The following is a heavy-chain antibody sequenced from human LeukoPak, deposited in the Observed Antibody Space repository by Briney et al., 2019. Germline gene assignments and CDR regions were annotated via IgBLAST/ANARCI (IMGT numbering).Heavy chain of an antibody. J-gene: IGHJ6*02. CDR2: IYYSGST. V-gene: IGHV4-59*02. D-gene: IGHD2-21*01. CDR3: ARDGKISPYSGMDV. Sequence: SETLSLTCTVSGGSVSYYYWSWIRHPPGKGLEWIGYIYYSGSTDYNPSLKSRVTISIDTSNNQFSLELTSVTAADTAVYYCARDGKISPYSGMDVWGQGITVTVSS. CDR1: GGSVSYYY.